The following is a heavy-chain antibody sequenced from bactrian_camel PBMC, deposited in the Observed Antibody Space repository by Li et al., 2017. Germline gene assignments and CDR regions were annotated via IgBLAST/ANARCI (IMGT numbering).Heavy chain of an antibody. J-gene: IGHJ4*01. CDR1: GFEFSSCG. Sequence: QVQLVESGGGSVQAGGSLKLSCVTSGFEFSSCGVSWHRQATGKERELVSRISKDGTTTYADSVKGRFTISQDRTKNILYLQMNDLKDEDTGMYYCAALNSSSGGRFAWCSDFRGQGTQVTVS. CDR2: ISKDGTT. CDR3: AALNSSSGGRFAWCSDF. V-gene: IGHV3S55*01. D-gene: IGHD1*01.